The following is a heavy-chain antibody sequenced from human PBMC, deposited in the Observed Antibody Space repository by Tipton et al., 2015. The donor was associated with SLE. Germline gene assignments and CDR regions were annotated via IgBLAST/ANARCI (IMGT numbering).Heavy chain of an antibody. Sequence: TLSLTCTVSGGSLSRHCWKWIRQPPGKGLEGIGYVCDSGSTSYNPSLKSRVTISVDTSKNQFSLTLTSVTAADTAVYYCARGRYSDAPYQYYYMDVWGKGTTVTVSS. CDR2: VCDSGST. V-gene: IGHV4-59*11. J-gene: IGHJ6*03. D-gene: IGHD5-18*01. CDR1: GGSLSRHC. CDR3: ARGRYSDAPYQYYYMDV.